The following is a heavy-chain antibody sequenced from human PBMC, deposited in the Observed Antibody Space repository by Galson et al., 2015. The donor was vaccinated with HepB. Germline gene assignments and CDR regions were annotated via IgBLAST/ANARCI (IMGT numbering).Heavy chain of an antibody. CDR1: GGTFSSYA. CDR2: IIPIFGTA. V-gene: IGHV1-69*13. CDR3: ARAAPGITMVQGVIVLPFDYYYYYMDV. D-gene: IGHD3-10*01. J-gene: IGHJ6*03. Sequence: SVKASCKASGGTFSSYAISWVRQAPGQGLEWMGGIIPIFGTANYAQKFQGRVTITADESTSTAYMELSSLRSEDTAVYYCARAAPGITMVQGVIVLPFDYYYYYMDVWGKGTTVTVSS.